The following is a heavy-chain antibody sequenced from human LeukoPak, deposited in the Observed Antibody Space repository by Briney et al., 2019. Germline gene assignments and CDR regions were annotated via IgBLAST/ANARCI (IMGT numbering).Heavy chain of an antibody. Sequence: SETLSLTCTVSGDSDSLSGYYWSWIRQPPGKGLEWIGYIYYSGNIKYNPSLKSRVTISVDTSKNQFSLNLSSVTAADMAVYYCAREHKWQLGTFDIWGQGTMVTVSS. CDR2: IYYSGNI. D-gene: IGHD6-13*01. CDR3: AREHKWQLGTFDI. CDR1: GDSDSLSGYY. V-gene: IGHV4-61*08. J-gene: IGHJ3*02.